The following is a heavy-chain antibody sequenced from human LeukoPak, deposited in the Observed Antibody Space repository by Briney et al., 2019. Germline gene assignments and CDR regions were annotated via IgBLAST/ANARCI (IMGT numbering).Heavy chain of an antibody. Sequence: GGSLRLSCAASGFTFSTYSMNWVRQAPGKGLEWVSSIGSSTNYIYYADSVKGRFTISRDNAKNSLSLQMNSLRAEDTAVYYCAGDSSGWTGIDYWGQGTLVTVSS. CDR3: AGDSSGWTGIDY. V-gene: IGHV3-21*01. CDR1: GFTFSTYS. CDR2: IGSSTNYI. J-gene: IGHJ4*02. D-gene: IGHD6-19*01.